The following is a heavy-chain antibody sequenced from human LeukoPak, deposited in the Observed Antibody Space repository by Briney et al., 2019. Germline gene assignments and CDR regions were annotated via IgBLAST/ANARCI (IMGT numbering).Heavy chain of an antibody. D-gene: IGHD1-1*01. CDR2: IRYDGSNK. CDR3: AKGNWNDAPNYGMDV. Sequence: PGGSLRLSCAASGFTFGNYWMSWVRQAPGKGLEWVAFIRYDGSNKYYADPVKGRFTISRDNSKNTLYLQMNSLRDEDAAVYYCAKGNWNDAPNYGMDVWGQGTTVTVSS. V-gene: IGHV3-30*02. CDR1: GFTFGNYW. J-gene: IGHJ6*02.